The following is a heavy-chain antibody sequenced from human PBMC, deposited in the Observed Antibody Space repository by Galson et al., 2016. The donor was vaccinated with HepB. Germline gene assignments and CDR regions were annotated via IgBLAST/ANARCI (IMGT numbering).Heavy chain of an antibody. D-gene: IGHD4/OR15-4a*01. Sequence: TLSLTCRVSGGSINSGDYYWSWIRHHPGKGLEWIGYIYHNGNSYYSASLKSRISISVDTSENQFFLELRPVTDADTALYYCARLRRGRGVEHLTHLDYWGQGTLVSVSS. CDR3: ARLRRGRGVEHLTHLDY. V-gene: IGHV4-31*03. CDR1: GGSINSGDYY. J-gene: IGHJ4*01. CDR2: IYHNGNS.